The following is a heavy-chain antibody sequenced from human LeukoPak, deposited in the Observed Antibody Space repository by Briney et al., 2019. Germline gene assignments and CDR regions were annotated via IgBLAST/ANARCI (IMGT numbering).Heavy chain of an antibody. D-gene: IGHD2-21*02. CDR1: GGSISSGDYY. Sequence: PSETLSLTCTVSGGSISSGDYYWSWIRQPPGKGLEWIGYIYYSGSTYYNPSLKSRVTISVDTSKNQFSLKLSSVTAADTAVYYCARELGLGVVVTASGIDYWGQGTLVTVSS. J-gene: IGHJ4*02. CDR3: ARELGLGVVVTASGIDY. V-gene: IGHV4-30-4*01. CDR2: IYYSGST.